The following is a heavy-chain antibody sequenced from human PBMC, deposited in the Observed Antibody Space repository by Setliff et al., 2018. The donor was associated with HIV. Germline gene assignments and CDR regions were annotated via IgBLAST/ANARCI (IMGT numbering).Heavy chain of an antibody. CDR2: INHSGST. Sequence: SETLSLTCAVYGGSFSGYYWSWIRQPPGKGLEWIGEINHSGSTNYNPSLKSRVTMSLDTSENQFSLRVNSVTAADTAVYYCARLRELLRGFSYFDFWGRGILVTVSS. V-gene: IGHV4-34*01. D-gene: IGHD1-26*01. J-gene: IGHJ4*02. CDR3: ARLRELLRGFSYFDF. CDR1: GGSFSGYY.